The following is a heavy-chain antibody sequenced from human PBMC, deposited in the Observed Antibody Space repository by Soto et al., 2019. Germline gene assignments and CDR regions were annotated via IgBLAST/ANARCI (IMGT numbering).Heavy chain of an antibody. CDR3: ARDNYDSSGYQGY. D-gene: IGHD3-22*01. CDR1: GFTFSSYA. V-gene: IGHV3-30-3*01. J-gene: IGHJ4*02. Sequence: QVQLVESGGGVVQPGRSLRLSCAASGFTFSSYAMHWVRQAPGKGLEWVAVISYDGSNKYYADSVKGRFTISRDNSKNTLYLQMNNLRAEDTAVYYCARDNYDSSGYQGYWGQGTLVTVSS. CDR2: ISYDGSNK.